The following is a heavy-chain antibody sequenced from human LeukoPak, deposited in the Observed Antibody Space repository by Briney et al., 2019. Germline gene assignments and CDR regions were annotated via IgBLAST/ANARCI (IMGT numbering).Heavy chain of an antibody. J-gene: IGHJ3*02. Sequence: GGSLRLSCAASGFTFSSYSMNWVRQAPGKGLEWVSSISSSSSYIYYADSVKGRFTISRDNAKNSLYLQMNSLRAEDTAVYYCAREGRTIFGVNDAFDIWGQGTMVTVSS. CDR2: ISSSSSYI. CDR3: AREGRTIFGVNDAFDI. V-gene: IGHV3-21*01. CDR1: GFTFSSYS. D-gene: IGHD3-3*01.